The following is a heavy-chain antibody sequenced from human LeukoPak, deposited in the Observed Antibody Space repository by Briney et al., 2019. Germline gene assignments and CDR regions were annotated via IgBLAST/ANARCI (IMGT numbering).Heavy chain of an antibody. J-gene: IGHJ4*02. CDR1: GFTVSSNY. Sequence: GGSLRLSCAASGFTVSSNYMSWVRQAPGKGLEWVSVIYSGGSTYYADSVKGRFTISRDNAKNSLYLQMNSLRAEDTAVYYCARLVERGPTSIVGATRPDYWGQGTPVTVSS. V-gene: IGHV3-53*01. D-gene: IGHD1-26*01. CDR3: ARLVERGPTSIVGATRPDY. CDR2: IYSGGST.